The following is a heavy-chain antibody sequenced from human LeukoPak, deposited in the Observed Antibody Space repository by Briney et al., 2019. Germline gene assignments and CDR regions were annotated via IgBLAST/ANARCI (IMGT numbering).Heavy chain of an antibody. J-gene: IGHJ5*02. V-gene: IGHV1-69*05. CDR3: APLMAGHRAWFDP. D-gene: IGHD6-19*01. CDR1: GGTFSSYA. CDR2: IIPIFGTA. Sequence: SVKVSCKASGGTFSSYAISWVRQAPGQGLEWMGGIIPIFGTANYAQKLLGRVTITTDESTSTAYMELSSLRSEDTAVYYCAPLMAGHRAWFDPWGQGTLVTVSS.